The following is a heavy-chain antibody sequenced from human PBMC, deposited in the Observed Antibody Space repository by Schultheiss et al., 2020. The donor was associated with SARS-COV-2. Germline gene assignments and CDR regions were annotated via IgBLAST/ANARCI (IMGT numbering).Heavy chain of an antibody. V-gene: IGHV1-2*02. D-gene: IGHD3/OR15-3a*01. Sequence: ASVKVSCKASGYTFTGYYMHWVRQAPGQGLEWMGWINPNSGGTNYAQKFQGRVTMTRDTSISTAYMELSRLRSDDTAVYYCARDWTSLGYFHHWGQGTLVTVSS. J-gene: IGHJ1*01. CDR1: GYTFTGYY. CDR3: ARDWTSLGYFHH. CDR2: INPNSGGT.